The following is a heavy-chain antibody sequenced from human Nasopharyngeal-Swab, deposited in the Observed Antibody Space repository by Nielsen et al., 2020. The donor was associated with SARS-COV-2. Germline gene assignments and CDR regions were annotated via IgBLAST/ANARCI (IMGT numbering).Heavy chain of an antibody. CDR3: ARDPNFGSSPSNWFDP. CDR2: IIPMFGST. V-gene: IGHV1-69*13. Sequence: SVKVSCKASGGTFISYGINWVRQAPGQGLEWMGWIIPMFGSTTYAQKFQDRVTFTADASTTTAYMELTSLRSEDTAVYYCARDPNFGSSPSNWFDPWGQGSLVTVSS. J-gene: IGHJ5*02. CDR1: GGTFISYG. D-gene: IGHD6-6*01.